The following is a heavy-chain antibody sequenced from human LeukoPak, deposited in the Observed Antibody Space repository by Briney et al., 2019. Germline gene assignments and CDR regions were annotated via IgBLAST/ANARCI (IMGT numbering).Heavy chain of an antibody. CDR3: ARRSGWASFDY. CDR1: GYTFTSYD. Sequence: ASVKVSCKASGYTFTSYDINWVRQATGQGREWMGWMNPNSGNTGYAQKFQGRVTITRNTSTSTAYMELSSLRSEDTSVYYCARRSGWASFDYWGQGTLVTVSS. V-gene: IGHV1-8*01. CDR2: MNPNSGNT. D-gene: IGHD6-19*01. J-gene: IGHJ4*02.